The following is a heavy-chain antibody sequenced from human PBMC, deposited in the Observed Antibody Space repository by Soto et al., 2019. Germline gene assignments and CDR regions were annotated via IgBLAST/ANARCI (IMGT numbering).Heavy chain of an antibody. V-gene: IGHV3-33*01. J-gene: IGHJ4*02. D-gene: IGHD4-4*01. CDR2: IWYDGSNK. CDR1: GFTFSSYG. Sequence: GGSLRLSCAASGFTFSSYGMHWVRQAPGKGLEWVAVIWYDGSNKYYADSVKGRFTISRDNSKNTLYLQMNSLRAEDTAVYYCARVPGGKDYSTYGVDYWGQGTLVTVSS. CDR3: ARVPGGKDYSTYGVDY.